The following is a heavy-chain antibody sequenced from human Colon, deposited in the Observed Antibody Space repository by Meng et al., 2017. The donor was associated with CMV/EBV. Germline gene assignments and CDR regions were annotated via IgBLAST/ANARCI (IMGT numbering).Heavy chain of an antibody. CDR2: IKQDGSEK. D-gene: IGHD3-9*01. V-gene: IGHV3-7*03. CDR1: GFTFSSYW. Sequence: GESLKISCAASGFTFSSYWMSWVRQAPGKGLEWVANIKQDGSEKYYVDSVKGRFTISRDNAKNSLYLQMNSLRAEDTALYYCARVPGRYFDWLVYFDYWGQGTLVTVSS. J-gene: IGHJ4*02. CDR3: ARVPGRYFDWLVYFDY.